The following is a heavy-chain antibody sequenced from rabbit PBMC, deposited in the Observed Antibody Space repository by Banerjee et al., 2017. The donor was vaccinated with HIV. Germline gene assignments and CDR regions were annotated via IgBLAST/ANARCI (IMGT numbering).Heavy chain of an antibody. CDR2: INTSSGNT. Sequence: QEHLEESGGDLVKAEGSLTLTCTASGFSFSNKAVMCWVRQAPGKGLEWIACINTSSGNTFYASAAKGRSTISKTSSTTGTLQMTRLTAAATASYFCARCYDDYGDPYYFNLWGPVTLVTVS. J-gene: IGHJ4*01. CDR1: GFSFSNKAV. D-gene: IGHD2-1*01. V-gene: IGHV1S45*01. CDR3: ARCYDDYGDPYYFNL.